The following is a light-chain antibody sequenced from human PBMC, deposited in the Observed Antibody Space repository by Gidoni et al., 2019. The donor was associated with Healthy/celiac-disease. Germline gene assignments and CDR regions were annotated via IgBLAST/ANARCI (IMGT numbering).Light chain of an antibody. Sequence: DIQMTQSPSSLSASVGDRVTITCRASQSISSYLNWYQQKPGTAPKLLIYAASSLQSGVPSRFSGSGSGTDFTLTISSLQPEDFATYYCQQSYSTPWTFXXXTKVEIK. CDR3: QQSYSTPWT. CDR1: QSISSY. J-gene: IGKJ1*01. V-gene: IGKV1-39*01. CDR2: AAS.